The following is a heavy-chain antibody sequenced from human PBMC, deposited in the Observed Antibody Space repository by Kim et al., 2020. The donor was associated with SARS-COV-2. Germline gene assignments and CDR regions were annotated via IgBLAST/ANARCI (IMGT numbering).Heavy chain of an antibody. V-gene: IGHV1-8*01. CDR3: ARTRTWLQPFDF. Sequence: ASVKVSCKASGYTFSTYDINWVRQAPGQGLECMAWMNPKSGNTGFAQKFQGRVTLTRNTSSSTAYMELRGLRSDDTAIYYCARTRTWLQPFDFWGQGTLVTVAS. CDR1: GYTFSTYD. D-gene: IGHD6-19*01. J-gene: IGHJ4*02. CDR2: MNPKSGNT.